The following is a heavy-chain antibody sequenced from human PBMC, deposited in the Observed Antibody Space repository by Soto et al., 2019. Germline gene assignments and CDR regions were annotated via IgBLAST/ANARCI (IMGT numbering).Heavy chain of an antibody. CDR3: ARSRDGYNFVGDC. D-gene: IGHD5-12*01. V-gene: IGHV3-74*01. CDR2: INIDGSST. J-gene: IGHJ4*02. Sequence: GVSLRLSCAASGFTLSSYWMHWVRQAPGKGLVWISRINIDGSSTSYADSVKGRFTISRDNAKNTLYLQVNSLRAEDTAVYYCARSRDGYNFVGDCWGQGTLVTVSS. CDR1: GFTLSSYW.